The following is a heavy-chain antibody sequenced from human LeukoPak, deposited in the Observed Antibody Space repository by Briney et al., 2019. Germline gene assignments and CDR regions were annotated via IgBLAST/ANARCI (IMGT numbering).Heavy chain of an antibody. Sequence: PSETLSLTCTVSGGSISSYYWSWIRQPPGKGLEWIGYIYYSGSTNYNPPLKSRVTISVDTSKNQFSLKLSSVTAADTAVYYCARGGHYSTLDYWGQGTLVTVSS. V-gene: IGHV4-59*01. D-gene: IGHD4-11*01. J-gene: IGHJ4*02. CDR2: IYYSGST. CDR1: GGSISSYY. CDR3: ARGGHYSTLDY.